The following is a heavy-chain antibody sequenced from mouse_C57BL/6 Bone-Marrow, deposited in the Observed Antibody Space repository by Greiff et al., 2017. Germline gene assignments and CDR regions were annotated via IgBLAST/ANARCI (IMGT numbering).Heavy chain of an antibody. Sequence: QVQLQQSGAELARPGASVKLSCKASGYTFTSYGISWVKQRTGQGLEWIGAIYPRSGNTYYNEKFKGQATLTADKSSSTAYMELRRLTSEDSAVYFCAKYRVYAMDYWGQGTSVAVSS. CDR3: AKYRVYAMDY. V-gene: IGHV1-81*01. CDR1: GYTFTSYG. CDR2: IYPRSGNT. J-gene: IGHJ4*01. D-gene: IGHD5-1*01.